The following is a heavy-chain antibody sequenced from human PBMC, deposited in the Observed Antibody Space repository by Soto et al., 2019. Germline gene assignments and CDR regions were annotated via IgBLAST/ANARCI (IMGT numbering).Heavy chain of an antibody. D-gene: IGHD3-3*01. V-gene: IGHV4-34*01. J-gene: IGHJ4*02. CDR1: GGSFSGYY. CDR3: ARGSIYDFWSGYYAYFVY. Sequence: SETLSLTCAVYGGSFSGYYWSWIRQPPGKGLEWIGEINHSGSTNYNPSLKSRVTISVDTSKNQFSLKLSSVTAADTAVYYCARGSIYDFWSGYYAYFVYWGQGTLVTVSS. CDR2: INHSGST.